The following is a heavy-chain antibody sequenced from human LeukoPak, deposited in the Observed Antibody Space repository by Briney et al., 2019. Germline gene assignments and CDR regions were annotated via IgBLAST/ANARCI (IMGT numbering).Heavy chain of an antibody. Sequence: AGSLRLSCAASGFTFSSYSLNWVRQAQGKGLEWVSSISSSSSYIYYADSVKGGFTSSSDNAKNSLYLQMNSLRAEDTAVYYCARDYGSGSYDYWGQGTLVTVSS. CDR1: GFTFSSYS. CDR2: ISSSSSYI. CDR3: ARDYGSGSYDY. D-gene: IGHD3-10*01. V-gene: IGHV3-21*01. J-gene: IGHJ4*02.